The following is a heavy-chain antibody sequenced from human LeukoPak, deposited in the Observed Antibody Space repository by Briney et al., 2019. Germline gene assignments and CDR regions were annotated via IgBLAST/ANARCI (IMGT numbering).Heavy chain of an antibody. D-gene: IGHD2-15*01. CDR2: IYYSGST. CDR1: GGSISSSSYY. CDR3: ARNWGVVVVAAAPGGDYFDY. Sequence: SETLSLTCTVSGGSISSSSYYWGWIRQPPGKGLEWIGSIYYSGSTYYNPSLKSRVTISVDTSKNQFSLKLSSVTAADTAVYYCARNWGVVVVAAAPGGDYFDYWGQGTLVTVSS. J-gene: IGHJ4*02. V-gene: IGHV4-39*01.